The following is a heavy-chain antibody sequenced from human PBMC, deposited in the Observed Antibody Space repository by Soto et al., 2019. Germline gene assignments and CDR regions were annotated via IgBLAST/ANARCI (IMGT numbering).Heavy chain of an antibody. D-gene: IGHD1-26*01. CDR1: NVSISSSY. Sequence: SETLSLTCSVSNVSISSSYWNWLRQAPGKGLEWIGFVYYTGTIKYNPSLKSRVTISVDTSRNEFSLRLTSVTTADTAFYFCARDFAGRGPFDPWGPGTLVTV. J-gene: IGHJ5*01. CDR3: ARDFAGRGPFDP. V-gene: IGHV4-59*01. CDR2: VYYTGTI.